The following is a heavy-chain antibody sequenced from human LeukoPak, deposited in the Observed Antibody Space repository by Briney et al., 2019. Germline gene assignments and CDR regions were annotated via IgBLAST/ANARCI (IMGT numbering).Heavy chain of an antibody. D-gene: IGHD1/OR15-1a*01. Sequence: ASVKVSCKASGYTFTNYYMHWVRQAPGQGHEWMGIVNPSGGSTTYAQKFQGRVTMTRDTSTSTVYVELSSLRSEDTAVYYCVRNWNTYYFDYWGQGTLVTVSS. CDR2: VNPSGGST. J-gene: IGHJ4*02. CDR1: GYTFTNYY. V-gene: IGHV1-46*01. CDR3: VRNWNTYYFDY.